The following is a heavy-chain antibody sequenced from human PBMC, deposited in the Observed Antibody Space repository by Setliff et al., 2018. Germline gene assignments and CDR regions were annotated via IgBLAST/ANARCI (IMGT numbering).Heavy chain of an antibody. Sequence: ASVKVSCKSSRYTFSSYYIHWMRQAPGQGLEWVGWINPNSGGTVYAQKLQGRVTLTRDTSISTAYMELSGLSSDDTAMYYFLFWLAESASDFWGQGTPVTVSS. J-gene: IGHJ4*02. V-gene: IGHV1-2*02. CDR2: INPNSGGT. D-gene: IGHD3-10*01. CDR1: RYTFSSYY. CDR3: LFWLAESASDF.